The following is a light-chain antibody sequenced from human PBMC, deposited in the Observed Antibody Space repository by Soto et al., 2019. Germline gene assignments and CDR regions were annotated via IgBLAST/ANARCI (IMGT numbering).Light chain of an antibody. CDR1: SSDVASYNY. Sequence: QSALTQPASVSGSPGQSITISCTGTSSDVASYNYVSWYQQHPGQAPKLIISEVTNRPSGVSARFSGSKSGITASLTISGLQAEDEADYYCSSYTTTNTCVFVTGTKLTVL. CDR3: SSYTTTNTCV. CDR2: EVT. V-gene: IGLV2-14*01. J-gene: IGLJ1*01.